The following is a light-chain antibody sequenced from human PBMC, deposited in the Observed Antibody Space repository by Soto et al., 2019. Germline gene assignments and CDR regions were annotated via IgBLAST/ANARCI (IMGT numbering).Light chain of an antibody. CDR2: LGS. J-gene: IGKJ2*01. CDR3: VQALQSHYS. CDR1: QSLLHSNGYTY. Sequence: IVMTQSPLSLPVTPGEPASISCRTSQSLLHSNGYTYLDWYLQKPGQSPQLLISLGSIRAYGVTESFSGSGSGTDFTLKIRRVEAEDVRVYYCVQALQSHYSVGRGTKVVIK. V-gene: IGKV2-28*01.